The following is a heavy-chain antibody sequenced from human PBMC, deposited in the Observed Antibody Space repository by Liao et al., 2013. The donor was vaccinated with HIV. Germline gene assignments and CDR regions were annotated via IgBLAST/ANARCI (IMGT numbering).Heavy chain of an antibody. J-gene: IGHJ6*03. CDR1: GDSISGNY. Sequence: QVQLQESGPGLVKPSETLSLTCTVSGDSISGNYWNWIRQPAGKGLEWIGRVYSSGSTNYSPSLKSRITMSVDTSKNQFSLKVNSVSAADTGVYYCARDSSWKYYYYYYMDVWGKGTTVTVSS. CDR3: ARDSSWKYYYYYYMDV. V-gene: IGHV4-4*07. D-gene: IGHD1-1*01. CDR2: VYSSGST.